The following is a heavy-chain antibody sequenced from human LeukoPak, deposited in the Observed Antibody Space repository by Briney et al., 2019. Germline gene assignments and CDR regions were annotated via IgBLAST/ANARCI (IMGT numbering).Heavy chain of an antibody. D-gene: IGHD3-22*01. V-gene: IGHV3-23*01. J-gene: IGHJ4*02. Sequence: GGSLRLSCAASGFTFSSYAMSWVRQAPGKGLEWVSAISGSGGSTYYADSVKGRFTISRDSSKNTLYLQMNSLRAEDTAVYYCAITYDSSGYPQPDFDYWGQGTLVTVSS. CDR3: AITYDSSGYPQPDFDY. CDR2: ISGSGGST. CDR1: GFTFSSYA.